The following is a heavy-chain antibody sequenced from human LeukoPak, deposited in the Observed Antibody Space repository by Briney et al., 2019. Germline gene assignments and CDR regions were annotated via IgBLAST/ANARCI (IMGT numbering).Heavy chain of an antibody. Sequence: SVKVSCKASGGTFSSYAISWVRQAPGQGLEWMGRIIPILGIANYAQKFQGRVTITADKSTSTAYMELSSLRSEDTAVYYCASLRLGELSHDYWGQGTLVTVSS. CDR3: ASLRLGELSHDY. CDR1: GGTFSSYA. D-gene: IGHD3-16*02. V-gene: IGHV1-69*04. CDR2: IIPILGIA. J-gene: IGHJ4*02.